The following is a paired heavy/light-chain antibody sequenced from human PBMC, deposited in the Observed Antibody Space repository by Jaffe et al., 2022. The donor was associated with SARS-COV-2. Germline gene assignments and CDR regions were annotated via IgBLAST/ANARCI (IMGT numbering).Light chain of an antibody. CDR1: QSIRSS. CDR3: QQSYSTPPYT. Sequence: DIQMTQSPSSLSASVGDRVTITCRTSQSIRSSLNWYQQKPGKAPKLLISAASILQSGVPSRFSGSGSGTDFTLTIYNLQPEDFATYYCQQSYSTPPYTFGQGTKLEI. CDR2: AAS. V-gene: IGKV1-39*01. J-gene: IGKJ2*01.
Heavy chain of an antibody. Sequence: EVQLVESGGGLVQPGESLRLSCAASGFTFRSYWMTWVRQGPGKGLEWVANIRGDGSEPYYVDSVKGRFTISRDNAKNSLYLQMNSLRAEDTAVYYCARDVHCSDISCYGEDYWGQGTTVTVSS. V-gene: IGHV3-7*01. J-gene: IGHJ4*02. CDR2: IRGDGSEP. CDR3: ARDVHCSDISCYGEDY. D-gene: IGHD2-2*01. CDR1: GFTFRSYW.